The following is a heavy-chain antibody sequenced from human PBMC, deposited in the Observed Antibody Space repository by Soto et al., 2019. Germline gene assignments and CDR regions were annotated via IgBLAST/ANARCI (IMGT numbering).Heavy chain of an antibody. J-gene: IGHJ5*02. CDR2: IIPIFGTA. Sequence: ASVKVSCKASGGTFSSYAISWVRQAPGHGLEWMGGIIPIFGTANYAQKFPGRVRITADKSTSTAYMVLSSLRSENTALYYCARDRGYIYGQRVRWFDPWGQGSLVTVSS. V-gene: IGHV1-69*06. CDR3: ARDRGYIYGQRVRWFDP. D-gene: IGHD5-18*01. CDR1: GGTFSSYA.